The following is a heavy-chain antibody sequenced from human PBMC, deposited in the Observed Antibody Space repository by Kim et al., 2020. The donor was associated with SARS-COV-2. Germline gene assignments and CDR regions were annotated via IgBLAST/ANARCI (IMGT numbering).Heavy chain of an antibody. D-gene: IGHD2-8*01. V-gene: IGHV3-74*01. Sequence: LSLTCAASGFTFSAYWMNWVRQVPGKGLVWLSRINGDGSDTTYADSVKGRFTISRDNAKNMLYLQLNSLRAEDTALYYCARPLSGTNCYDYWGQGTL. CDR1: GFTFSAYW. CDR3: ARPLSGTNCYDY. CDR2: INGDGSDT. J-gene: IGHJ4*02.